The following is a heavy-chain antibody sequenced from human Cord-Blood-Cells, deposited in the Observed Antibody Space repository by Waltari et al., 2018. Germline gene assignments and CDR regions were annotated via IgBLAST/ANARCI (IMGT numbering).Heavy chain of an antibody. CDR2: ISSSSSYI. CDR3: ARVSSWYAFDI. J-gene: IGHJ3*02. Sequence: LEWVSSISSSSSYIYYADSVKGRFTISRDNAKNSLYLQMNSLRAEDTAVYYCARVSSWYAFDIWGQGTMVTVSS. V-gene: IGHV3-21*01. D-gene: IGHD6-13*01.